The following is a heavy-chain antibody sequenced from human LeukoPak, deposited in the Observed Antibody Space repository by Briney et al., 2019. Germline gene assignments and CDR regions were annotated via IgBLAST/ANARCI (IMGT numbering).Heavy chain of an antibody. CDR2: IINLVGTA. CDR3: VGVSQYCYYMDV. J-gene: IGHJ6*03. CDR1: GGTFSSYD. Sequence: SVQVSCNASGGTFSSYDISWVRQAPGQGLEWMGGIINLVGTANYAQTLKGRVTITTDASTSTAYLKLSSLRAEDTAVYYCVGVSQYCYYMDVWGEGATLTVSS. V-gene: IGHV1-69*05.